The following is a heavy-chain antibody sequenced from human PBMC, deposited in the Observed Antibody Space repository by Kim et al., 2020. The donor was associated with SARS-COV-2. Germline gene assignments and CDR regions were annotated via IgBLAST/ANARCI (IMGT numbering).Heavy chain of an antibody. Sequence: DSGGGRFTMSRDNAKNSLFLQRNSLRAEDTAVYYCARPRFSSSWYSPIDYWGQGTLVTVSS. V-gene: IGHV3-11*04. J-gene: IGHJ4*02. D-gene: IGHD6-13*01. CDR3: ARPRFSSSWYSPIDY.